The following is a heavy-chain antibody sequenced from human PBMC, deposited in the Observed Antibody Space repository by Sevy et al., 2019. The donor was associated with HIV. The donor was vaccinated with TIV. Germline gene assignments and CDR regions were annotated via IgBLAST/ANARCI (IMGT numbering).Heavy chain of an antibody. CDR1: SFTFSSYW. Sequence: GGSLRLSCAASSFTFSSYWMTWVRQAPGKGLEWVANIKQDMSEKYYADSVKGRFTISRDNARNSLYLQMESLRAEDTAVYYCARAQQVTMLVVIGGLYFDFWGQGTLVTVSS. CDR3: ARAQQVTMLVVIGGLYFDF. D-gene: IGHD3-22*01. V-gene: IGHV3-7*01. CDR2: IKQDMSEK. J-gene: IGHJ4*02.